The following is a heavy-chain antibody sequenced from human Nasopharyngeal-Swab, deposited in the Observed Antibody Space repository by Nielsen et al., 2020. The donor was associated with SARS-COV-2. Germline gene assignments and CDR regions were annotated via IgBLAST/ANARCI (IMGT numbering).Heavy chain of an antibody. CDR2: ISGSGGST. CDR3: AKDLAYGGPEGGYYYYMDV. CDR1: GFTFSSYA. J-gene: IGHJ6*03. V-gene: IGHV3-23*01. D-gene: IGHD4-23*01. Sequence: GESLKISCAASGFTFSSYAMSWVRQAPGKGLEWVSAISGSGGSTYYADSVKGRFTISRDNSKNTLYLQMNSLRAEDTAVYYCAKDLAYGGPEGGYYYYMDVWGKGTTVTVSS.